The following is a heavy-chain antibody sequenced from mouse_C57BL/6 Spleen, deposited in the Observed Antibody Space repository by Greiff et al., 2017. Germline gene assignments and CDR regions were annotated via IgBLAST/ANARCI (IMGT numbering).Heavy chain of an antibody. J-gene: IGHJ1*03. CDR2: ILPGSGST. CDR3: ARGNYYGSSFWYFDV. V-gene: IGHV1-9*01. CDR1: GYTFTGYW. Sequence: VQLQQSGAELMKPGASVKLSCKATGYTFTGYWIEWVKQRPGHGLEWIGEILPGSGSTNYNAKFKGKATFTADTSSNTAYMQLSSLTTEDSAIYYCARGNYYGSSFWYFDVWGTGTTVTVSS. D-gene: IGHD1-1*01.